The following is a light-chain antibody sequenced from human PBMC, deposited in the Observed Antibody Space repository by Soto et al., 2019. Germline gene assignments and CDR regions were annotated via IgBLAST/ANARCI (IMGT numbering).Light chain of an antibody. CDR2: DAS. Sequence: EIVLTQSPATLSLSPGERATLSCRSTQSTSSYLAWYQQKRGQAPRLLIYDASNRATGIPARFSGSGSGTDFTLTISSLEPEDFAVYYCQLRPNWPPGVTFGGGTKVEI. V-gene: IGKV3-11*01. J-gene: IGKJ4*01. CDR3: QLRPNWPPGVT. CDR1: QSTSSY.